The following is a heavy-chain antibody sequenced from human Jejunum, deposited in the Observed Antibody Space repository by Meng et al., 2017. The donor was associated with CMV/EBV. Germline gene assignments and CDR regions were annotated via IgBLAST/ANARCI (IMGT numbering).Heavy chain of an antibody. CDR1: TFSLSAYN. CDR2: ISSSSSFI. CDR3: ARATISSLSGMDV. V-gene: IGHV3-21*01. Sequence: ASTFSLSAYNVDWVRQAPGRGLEWVSSISSSSSFIYYADSVRGRFTISRDNANNSLYLQMNSLRAEDTAEYYCARATISSLSGMDVWGQGTTVTVSS. J-gene: IGHJ6*02. D-gene: IGHD3-9*01.